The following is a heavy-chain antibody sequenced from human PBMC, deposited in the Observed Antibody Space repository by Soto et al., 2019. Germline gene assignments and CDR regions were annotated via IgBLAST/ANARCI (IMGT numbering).Heavy chain of an antibody. D-gene: IGHD3-16*02. CDR2: IYWDDDK. CDR3: AHTTDPSTYDYIWGSYRFSDY. CDR1: GFSLSTSGVG. J-gene: IGHJ4*02. Sequence: SGPTLVKPTQTLTLTCTFSGFSLSTSGVGVGWIRQPPGKALEWLALIYWDDDKRYSPSLKSRLTITKDTSKNQVVLTMTNMDPVDTATYYCAHTTDPSTYDYIWGSYRFSDYWGQGTLVTVSS. V-gene: IGHV2-5*02.